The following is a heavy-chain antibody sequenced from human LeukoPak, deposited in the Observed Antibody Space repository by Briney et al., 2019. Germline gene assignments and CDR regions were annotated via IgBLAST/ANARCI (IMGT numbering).Heavy chain of an antibody. CDR2: ISSSSSYI. V-gene: IGHV3-21*01. J-gene: IGHJ5*02. D-gene: IGHD3-10*01. Sequence: PGGSLRLSCAASGFTFSSYSMNWVRQAPGKGLEWVSSISSSSSYIYYADSVKGRFTISRDNAKNSLYLQMNSLGAEDTAVYYCARGGLLWGNWFDPWGQGTLVTVSS. CDR1: GFTFSSYS. CDR3: ARGGLLWGNWFDP.